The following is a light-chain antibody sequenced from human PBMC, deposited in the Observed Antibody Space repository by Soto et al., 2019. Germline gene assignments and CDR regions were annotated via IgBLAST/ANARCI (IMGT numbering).Light chain of an antibody. Sequence: QSVLTQPPSASGSPGQSVTISCTGTSSDIGGYNYVSWYQQHPGKAPKLIIYEVSKRPSGVPDRFSASKSGNTASLTVSGLPAEDEADYSCTSYAGSNNLVFAGGTKVTVL. CDR1: SSDIGGYNY. V-gene: IGLV2-8*01. CDR3: TSYAGSNNLV. J-gene: IGLJ3*02. CDR2: EVS.